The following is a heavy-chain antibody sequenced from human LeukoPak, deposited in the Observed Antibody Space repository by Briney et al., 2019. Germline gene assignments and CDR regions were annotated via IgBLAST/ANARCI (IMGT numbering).Heavy chain of an antibody. D-gene: IGHD6-13*01. Sequence: PGGSLRLSCAASGFTFSSYAMSWVRQAPGKGLEWVSAISGSGGSTYYADSVKGRFTISRDNSKNTLYLQMNSLRAEDTAVYYCAKEVIAAAGGELVLDYWGQGTLVTVSS. J-gene: IGHJ4*02. V-gene: IGHV3-23*01. CDR3: AKEVIAAAGGELVLDY. CDR1: GFTFSSYA. CDR2: ISGSGGST.